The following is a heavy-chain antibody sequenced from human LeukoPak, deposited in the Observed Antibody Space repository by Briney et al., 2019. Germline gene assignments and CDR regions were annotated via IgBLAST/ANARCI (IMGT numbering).Heavy chain of an antibody. CDR2: INPSGGST. CDR1: GYTFTSYY. J-gene: IGHJ4*02. CDR3: TRSDIVVVPAAIPFDY. Sequence: ASVKVSCKASGYTFTSYYMHWVRQAPGQGLEWMGIINPSGGSTSYAQKFQGRVTITRDTSASTAYMELSSLRSEDTAVYYCTRSDIVVVPAAIPFDYWGQGTLVTVSS. D-gene: IGHD2-2*02. V-gene: IGHV1-46*01.